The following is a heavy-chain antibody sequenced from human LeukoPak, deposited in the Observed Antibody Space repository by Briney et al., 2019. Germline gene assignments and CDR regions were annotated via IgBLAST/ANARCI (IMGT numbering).Heavy chain of an antibody. CDR3: ARGASDFWSGYVNWFDP. Sequence: GASVKVSCKASGYTFTSYDINWVRQATGQGLEWMGWMNPNSGNTGYAQKFQGRVTMTRNTSISTAYMGLSSLRSEDTAVYYCARGASDFWSGYVNWFDPWGQGTLVTVSS. D-gene: IGHD3-3*01. V-gene: IGHV1-8*01. J-gene: IGHJ5*02. CDR1: GYTFTSYD. CDR2: MNPNSGNT.